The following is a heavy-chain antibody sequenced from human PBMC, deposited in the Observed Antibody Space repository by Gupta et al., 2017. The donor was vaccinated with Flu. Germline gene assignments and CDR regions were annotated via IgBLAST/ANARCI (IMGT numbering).Heavy chain of an antibody. D-gene: IGHD2-2*01. CDR2: ISTSGITT. CDR1: GFTFSDYW. J-gene: IGHJ6*02. Sequence: EVQLVESGGGLVQPGGSLRLSCAASGFTFSDYWMHWVRQSPGKGLEWISYISTSGITTNYAGSVEGRFTVSRDNAENTFFLQMSSLTAEDTAVYFCARQAPAAVLKPGGRYYHNGLDVWGRGTKVTVSS. CDR3: ARQAPAAVLKPGGRYYHNGLDV. V-gene: IGHV3-74*01.